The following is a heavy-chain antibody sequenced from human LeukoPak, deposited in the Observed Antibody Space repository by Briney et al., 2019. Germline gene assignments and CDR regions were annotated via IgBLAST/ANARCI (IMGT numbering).Heavy chain of an antibody. CDR2: IYYSGST. V-gene: IGHV4-59*01. CDR1: GGSISSYY. D-gene: IGHD3-10*01. CDR3: ARFLLLWFGETPHFDY. Sequence: LETLSLTCTVSGGSISSYYLSWIRQPPGKGLEWIGYIYYSGSTNYNPSLKSRVTISVDTSKNQFSLKLSSVTAADTAVYYCARFLLLWFGETPHFDYWGQGTLVTVSS. J-gene: IGHJ4*02.